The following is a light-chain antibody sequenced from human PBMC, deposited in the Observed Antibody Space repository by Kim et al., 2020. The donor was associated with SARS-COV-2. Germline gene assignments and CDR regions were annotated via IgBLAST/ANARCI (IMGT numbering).Light chain of an antibody. V-gene: IGKV3-11*01. J-gene: IGKJ4*01. CDR2: DAA. CDR3: QQRGSWSPALT. CDR1: EKSEC. Sequence: GERANSHRRAREKSECRLAWYQQSPGQEPSPLIHDAARRAEGIPDRFSGSGSGTDFTLPIGGLEPEDFATYYCQQRGSWSPALTFGGGPKLEI.